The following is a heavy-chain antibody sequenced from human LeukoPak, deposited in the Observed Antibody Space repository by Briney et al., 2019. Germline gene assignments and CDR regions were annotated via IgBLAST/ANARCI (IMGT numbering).Heavy chain of an antibody. V-gene: IGHV3-23*01. CDR3: AKEYCINGVCYHFDY. J-gene: IGHJ4*02. Sequence: PGGSLRLSCAAPGFTFSSYGMSWVRQAPGKGLEWVSGISGSGGSTYYADSVKGRFTISRDNSKNTLYLQMNSLRAEDTAVYYCAKEYCINGVCYHFDYWGQGTLVTVSS. CDR2: ISGSGGST. CDR1: GFTFSSYG. D-gene: IGHD2-8*01.